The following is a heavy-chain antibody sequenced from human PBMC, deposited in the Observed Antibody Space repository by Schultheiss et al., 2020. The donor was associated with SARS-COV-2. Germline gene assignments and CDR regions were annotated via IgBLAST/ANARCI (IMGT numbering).Heavy chain of an antibody. CDR3: ARDRGTYYYDSSGY. J-gene: IGHJ4*02. CDR1: GFTFSSYA. CDR2: ISGSGGST. D-gene: IGHD3-22*01. Sequence: GGSLRLSCAASGFTFSSYAMHWVRQAPGKGLEWVSAISGSGGSTYYADSVKGRFTISRDNAKNTLYLQMNSLRAEDTAVYYCARDRGTYYYDSSGYWGQGTLVTVSS. V-gene: IGHV3-23*01.